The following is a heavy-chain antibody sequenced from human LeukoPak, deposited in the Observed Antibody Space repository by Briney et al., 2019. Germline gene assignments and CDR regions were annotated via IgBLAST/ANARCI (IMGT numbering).Heavy chain of an antibody. CDR2: IYYSGST. J-gene: IGHJ3*02. CDR3: ARASITMIAMGAFDI. V-gene: IGHV4-59*01. CDR1: GGSISSYY. Sequence: SETLSLTCTVSGGSISSYYWSWIRQPPGKGLEWIGYIYYSGSTNYNPSLKSRVTISVDTSKNQFSLKLSSVTAADTAVYYCARASITMIAMGAFDIWGQGTMVAVSS. D-gene: IGHD3-22*01.